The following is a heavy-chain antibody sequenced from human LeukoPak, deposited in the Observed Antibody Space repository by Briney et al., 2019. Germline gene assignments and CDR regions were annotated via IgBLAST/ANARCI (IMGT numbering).Heavy chain of an antibody. CDR1: GGSISGYY. CDR2: IYHSGST. D-gene: IGHD3/OR15-3a*01. V-gene: IGHV4-59*12. CDR3: ARSGQVRLGYNWFDP. J-gene: IGHJ5*02. Sequence: KPSETLSLTCTVSGGSISGYYWSWIRQPPGKGLEWIGYIYHSGSTYYNPSLKSRVTISVDRSKNQFSLKLSSVTAADTAVYYCARSGQVRLGYNWFDPWGQGTLVTVSS.